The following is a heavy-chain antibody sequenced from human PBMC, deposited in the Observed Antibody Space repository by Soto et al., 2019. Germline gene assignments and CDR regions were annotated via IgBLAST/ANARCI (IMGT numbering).Heavy chain of an antibody. Sequence: ASVKVSCKASGYTFSSYAMHWVRQAPGQRLEWMGWINAGSANTKYSQKFQGRVTITRDTSASTAYMELSSLRSEDTAVYYCARILGFCSAGSCGSGGQGTLVPVSS. CDR1: GYTFSSYA. J-gene: IGHJ4*02. CDR2: INAGSANT. D-gene: IGHD2-15*01. V-gene: IGHV1-3*01. CDR3: ARILGFCSAGSCGS.